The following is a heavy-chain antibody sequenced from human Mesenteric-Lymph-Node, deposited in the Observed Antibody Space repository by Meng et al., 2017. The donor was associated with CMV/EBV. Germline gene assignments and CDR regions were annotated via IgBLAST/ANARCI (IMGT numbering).Heavy chain of an antibody. CDR3: VRDSSIGGVIFLGY. CDR1: GYTFTSYG. CDR2: ISTYIGNT. D-gene: IGHD3-16*01. V-gene: IGHV1-18*04. Sequence: KASGYTFTSYGITWVRQAPGQGLEWMGWISTYIGNTNYAQKFQGRVTMTTDTSTSTAYMELSNLRSEDTAVYYCVRDSSIGGVIFLGYWGQGTLVTVSS. J-gene: IGHJ4*02.